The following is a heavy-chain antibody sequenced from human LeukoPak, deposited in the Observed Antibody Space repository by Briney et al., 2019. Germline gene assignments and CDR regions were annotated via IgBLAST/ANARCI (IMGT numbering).Heavy chain of an antibody. CDR2: ISSSSSYI. V-gene: IGHV3-21*01. CDR3: ARVVRAAAVNWFDP. Sequence: GGSLRLSCAASGFTFSSYSMNWVRQAPGKGLEWVSSISSSSSYIYYADSVKGRFTISRDNATNSLYLQMNSLRAEDTAVYYCARVVRAAAVNWFDPWGQGTLVTVSS. J-gene: IGHJ5*02. D-gene: IGHD6-13*01. CDR1: GFTFSSYS.